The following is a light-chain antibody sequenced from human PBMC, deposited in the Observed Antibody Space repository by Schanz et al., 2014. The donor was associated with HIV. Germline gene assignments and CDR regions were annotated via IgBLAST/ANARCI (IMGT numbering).Light chain of an antibody. J-gene: IGLJ2*01. CDR1: TGAVASGHY. V-gene: IGLV7-46*01. CDR2: DTA. CDR3: LLSYSDSPYVL. Sequence: QAVVTQEPSLTVSPGGTVTLTCGSSTGAVASGHYPNWFQQKPGQAPKTLIYDTANKHSWTPARFSGSLLGGKAALTLSGAQPEDEAEYYCLLSYSDSPYVLFGGGTKLTVL.